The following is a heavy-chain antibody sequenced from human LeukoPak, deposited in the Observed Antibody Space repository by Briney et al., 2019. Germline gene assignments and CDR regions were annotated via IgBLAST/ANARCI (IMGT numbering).Heavy chain of an antibody. Sequence: PGGSLRLSCAASGFTFSSYGMHWVRQAPGKGLEWVAVISYDGSNKYYADSVKGRFTISRDNSKNTLYLQMNSLRAEDTAVYYCAKDDQAFSAGSGFQIDRLQGDDYWGQGTLVTVSS. CDR3: AKDDQAFSAGSGFQIDRLQGDDY. V-gene: IGHV3-30*18. D-gene: IGHD6-19*01. CDR2: ISYDGSNK. J-gene: IGHJ4*02. CDR1: GFTFSSYG.